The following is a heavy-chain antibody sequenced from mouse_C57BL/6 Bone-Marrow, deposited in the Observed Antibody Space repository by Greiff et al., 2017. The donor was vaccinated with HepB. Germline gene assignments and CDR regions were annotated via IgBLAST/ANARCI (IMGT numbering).Heavy chain of an antibody. CDR2: INPGSGGT. CDR3: ARSDYGSPFAY. V-gene: IGHV1-54*01. J-gene: IGHJ3*01. D-gene: IGHD1-1*01. Sequence: QVQLKQSGAELVRPGTSVKVSCKASGYAFTNYLIEWVKQRPGQGLEWIGVINPGSGGTNYNEKFKGKATLTADKSSSTAYMQPSSLTSEDSAVYFCARSDYGSPFAYWGQGTLVTVSA. CDR1: GYAFTNYL.